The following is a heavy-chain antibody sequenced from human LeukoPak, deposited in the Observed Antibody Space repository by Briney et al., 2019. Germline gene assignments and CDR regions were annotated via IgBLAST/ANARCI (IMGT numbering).Heavy chain of an antibody. D-gene: IGHD4-23*01. CDR2: IYYSGST. Sequence: PSETLSLTCTVSGGSISSYYWSWIRQPPGKGLEWIGYIYYSGSTNYNPSLKSRVTISVDTSKNQFSLKLSSVTAADTAVYYCASHDCGGRFDYWGQGTLVTVSS. J-gene: IGHJ4*02. V-gene: IGHV4-59*08. CDR3: ASHDCGGRFDY. CDR1: GGSISSYY.